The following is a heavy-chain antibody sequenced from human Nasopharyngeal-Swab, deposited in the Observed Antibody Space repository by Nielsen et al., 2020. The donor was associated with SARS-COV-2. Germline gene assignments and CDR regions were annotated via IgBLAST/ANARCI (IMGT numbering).Heavy chain of an antibody. CDR3: AKDLGVGYEERRGEEEEALDI. V-gene: IGHV3-30*18. CDR2: ISYDGSNK. D-gene: IGHD3-16*01. J-gene: IGHJ3*02. Sequence: WIRQPPGKGLEWVAVISYDGSNKYYADSVKGRFTISRDNSKNTLYLQMNSLRAEDTAVYYCAKDLGVGYEERRGEEEEALDIGGQGEVGTVSS.